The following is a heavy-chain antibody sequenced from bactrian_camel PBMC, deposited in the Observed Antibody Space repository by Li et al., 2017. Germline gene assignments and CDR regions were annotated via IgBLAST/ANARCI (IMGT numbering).Heavy chain of an antibody. D-gene: IGHD5*01. V-gene: IGHV3S54*01. CDR1: RYIDSSTC. J-gene: IGHJ4*01. CDR2: ISPGGGST. Sequence: QLVESGGGSVQAGGSLRLSCAASRYIDSSTCMGWFRQAPGKDREGVAGISPGGGSTYYADSVKARFTISRDNIKNVVYLQMWNLRSEDTALYLCASRGSRYGEYVHWGREPRSPSP.